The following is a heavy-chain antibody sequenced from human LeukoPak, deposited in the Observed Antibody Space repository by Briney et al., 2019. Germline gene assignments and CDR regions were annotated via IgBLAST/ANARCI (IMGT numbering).Heavy chain of an antibody. CDR2: ISSSGSYI. CDR1: GFTFSSYS. CDR3: ARDRAIILFGAFDI. J-gene: IGHJ3*02. V-gene: IGHV3-21*01. Sequence: GGSLRLSCEASGFTFSSYSMNWVRQAPGKGLEWVSSISSSGSYIYCADSVKGRFTISRDNAKNSLYLQMNSLRAEDTAVYYCARDRAIILFGAFDIWGQGIMVTVSS. D-gene: IGHD3/OR15-3a*01.